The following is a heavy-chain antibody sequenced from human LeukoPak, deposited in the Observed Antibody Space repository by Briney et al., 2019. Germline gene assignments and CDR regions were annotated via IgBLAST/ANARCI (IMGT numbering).Heavy chain of an antibody. CDR1: GYTFTGHY. CDR2: IKADNGAT. D-gene: IGHD5-24*01. Sequence: ASVKVSCKTSGYTFTGHYMHWVRQAPGQGLEFLGWIKADNGATKYTQKFQGSVTLTRDTSISTAYMQMSELTSDDTAVYYCARELQYTREGYAFDMWGQGTMVTVSS. V-gene: IGHV1-2*02. J-gene: IGHJ3*02. CDR3: ARELQYTREGYAFDM.